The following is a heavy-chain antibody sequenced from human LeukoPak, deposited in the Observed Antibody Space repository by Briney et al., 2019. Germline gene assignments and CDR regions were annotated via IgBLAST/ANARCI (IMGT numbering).Heavy chain of an antibody. J-gene: IGHJ4*02. CDR2: ISHDGSKK. CDR3: AKDWGTVTSYFDY. V-gene: IGHV3-30*18. D-gene: IGHD4-17*01. Sequence: GGSLRLPCAAFGFTFRSYGMDWVRQAPGKGLEWVAVISHDGSKKYYVDSAKGRFTISRDKSKNTLYLQMNSLRVEDTAVYYCAKDWGTVTSYFDYLGQGTMVTVSS. CDR1: GFTFRSYG.